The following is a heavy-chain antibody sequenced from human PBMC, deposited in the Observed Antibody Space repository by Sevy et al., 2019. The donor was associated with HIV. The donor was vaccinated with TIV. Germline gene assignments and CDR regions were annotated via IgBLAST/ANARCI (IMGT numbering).Heavy chain of an antibody. CDR3: AREGTLVTMII. Sequence: ASVKVSCKASGYTFSNHCISWVRQAPGQGLEWMGWINPHNGNTKYAQKLQGRVTMTTDTSTNTAYMEVRSLRSDDTAVYYCAREGTLVTMIIWGQGTLVTVSS. J-gene: IGHJ4*02. CDR1: GYTFSNHC. V-gene: IGHV1-18*01. D-gene: IGHD3-22*01. CDR2: INPHNGNT.